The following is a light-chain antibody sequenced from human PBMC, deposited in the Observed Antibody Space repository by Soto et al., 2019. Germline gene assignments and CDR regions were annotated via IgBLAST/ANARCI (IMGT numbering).Light chain of an antibody. CDR3: SSYTGTSTQV. CDR1: SSDVGHYDY. CDR2: DVT. V-gene: IGLV2-14*03. J-gene: IGLJ1*01. Sequence: QSVLTQPASVSGSPGQSITISCTGSSSDVGHYDYVSWFQQHPGRAPTLLIYDVTYRPSGVSNRFSGAKSGSTASLTISGLRPEDEANYYCSSYTGTSTQVFGTGTKVTVL.